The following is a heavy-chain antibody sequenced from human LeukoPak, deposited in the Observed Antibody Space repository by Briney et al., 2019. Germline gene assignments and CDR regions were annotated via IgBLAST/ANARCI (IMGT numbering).Heavy chain of an antibody. D-gene: IGHD3-3*01. CDR1: GYTFTSYY. V-gene: IGHV1-46*01. Sequence: ASVKVSCKASGYTFTSYYMHKVRQSPGQGLERKGIINHSSDRTNYTKKLQGRDTITSDTTTSTDYMELSSKRSEDTAVYYCARGQIGYYDFWSGCHDYWGQGTKVTDSS. CDR3: ARGQIGYYDFWSGCHDY. CDR2: INHSSDRT. J-gene: IGHJ4*02.